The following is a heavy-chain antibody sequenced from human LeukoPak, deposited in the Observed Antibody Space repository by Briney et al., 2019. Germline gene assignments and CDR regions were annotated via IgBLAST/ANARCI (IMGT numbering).Heavy chain of an antibody. J-gene: IGHJ4*02. CDR2: INHSGST. CDR1: GGSFSGYY. V-gene: IGHV4-34*01. CDR3: ARLIDY. Sequence: SETLSLTCAVYGGSFSGYYWSWIRQPPGKGLEWIGEINHSGSTNYNPSLKGRVTISVDTSKNQFSLKLSSVTAADTAVYYCARLIDYWGQGTLVTVSS.